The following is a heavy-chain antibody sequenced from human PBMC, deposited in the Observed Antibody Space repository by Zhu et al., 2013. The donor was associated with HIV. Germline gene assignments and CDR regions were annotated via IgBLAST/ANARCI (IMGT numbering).Heavy chain of an antibody. V-gene: IGHV3-30*18. CDR1: GFTFSSYG. J-gene: IGHJ4*02. CDR3: AKEVVPGEANFDY. D-gene: IGHD7-27*01. Sequence: VQLVESGGGVVQPGRSLRLSCAASGFTFSSYGMHWVRQAPGKGLEWVAVISYDGSNKYYADSVKGRFTISRDNSKNTLYLQMNSLRAEDTAVYYCAKEVVPGEANFDYWGQGTLVTVSS. CDR2: ISYDGSNK.